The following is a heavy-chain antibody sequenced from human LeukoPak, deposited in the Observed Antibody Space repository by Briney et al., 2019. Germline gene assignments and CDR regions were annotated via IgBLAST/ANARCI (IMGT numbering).Heavy chain of an antibody. V-gene: IGHV3-21*01. CDR2: ISSSSSYI. J-gene: IGHJ4*02. Sequence: AGGSLRLSCTASGFTFSSYSMNWVRQAPGKALEWVSSISSSSSYIYYADSVKRRFTISRDNAKNSFDMQMNSLRAEGTAVYYCASGGGAVVGNPNYWGQGTLVTVSS. CDR3: ASGGGAVVGNPNY. CDR1: GFTFSSYS. D-gene: IGHD3-16*01.